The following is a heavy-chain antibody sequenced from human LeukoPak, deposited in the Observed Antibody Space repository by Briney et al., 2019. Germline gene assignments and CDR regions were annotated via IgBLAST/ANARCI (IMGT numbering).Heavy chain of an antibody. Sequence: GGSLRLSCAASGFTFSDYYMSWIRQAPGKGLEWLSYISGSGNTIYYADSVKGRFTISRDNAQNSLYLQMNSLRAEDTAVYYCARAPGYCSSISCLFFDYRGQGTLVTVSS. V-gene: IGHV3-11*01. CDR3: ARAPGYCSSISCLFFDY. CDR2: ISGSGNTI. CDR1: GFTFSDYY. D-gene: IGHD2-2*01. J-gene: IGHJ4*02.